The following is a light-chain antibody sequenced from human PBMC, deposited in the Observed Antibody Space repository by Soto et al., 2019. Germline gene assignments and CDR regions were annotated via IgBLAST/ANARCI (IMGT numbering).Light chain of an antibody. J-gene: IGKJ4*01. CDR3: QQYDNLP. V-gene: IGKV1-33*01. Sequence: DLQMTQSPSSLSASVGDRVTITCQASQDISNYLNWYQQKPGKAPKLLIYDASNLETGVPSRFSGSGSGTDFTFNISSLQPEDIATYYCQQYDNLPFGGGTKVEIK. CDR2: DAS. CDR1: QDISNY.